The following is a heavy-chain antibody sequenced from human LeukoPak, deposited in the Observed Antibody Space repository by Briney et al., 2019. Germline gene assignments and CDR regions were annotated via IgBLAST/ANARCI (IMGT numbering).Heavy chain of an antibody. CDR1: GYTFTSYC. V-gene: IGHV1-18*01. J-gene: IGHJ4*02. Sequence: ASVKVSCKASGYTFTSYCISWVRQAPGQGLEWMGWISAYNDNTSYAQKLQGRVTMTTDTSTSTAYMELRSLRSDDTAVYYCARVHYDILTGYSYFDYWGQGTLVTVSS. D-gene: IGHD3-9*01. CDR2: ISAYNDNT. CDR3: ARVHYDILTGYSYFDY.